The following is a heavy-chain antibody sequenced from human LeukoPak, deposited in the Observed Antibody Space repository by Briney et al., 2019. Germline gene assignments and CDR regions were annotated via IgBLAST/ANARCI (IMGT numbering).Heavy chain of an antibody. CDR2: IYHSGST. CDR3: ARGWYFDY. Sequence: PSETLSLTCTVSGYSFSSGYYWGWIRQPPGKGLEWIGSIYHSGSTYYNPSLKSRVTISVDTSKNQFSLQLSSVTAADTAVYYCARGWYFDYWGQGTLVTVSS. V-gene: IGHV4-38-2*02. CDR1: GYSFSSGYY. J-gene: IGHJ4*02. D-gene: IGHD2-15*01.